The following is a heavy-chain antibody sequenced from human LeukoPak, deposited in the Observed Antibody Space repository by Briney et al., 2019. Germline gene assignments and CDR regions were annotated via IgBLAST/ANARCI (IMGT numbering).Heavy chain of an antibody. J-gene: IGHJ4*02. CDR2: IYYSGST. Sequence: ASETLSLTCIVSGDSISSGGYYWSWIRQHPVKGLEWIGYIYYSGSTYYNPSLKSRVTISVDTSKNQFSLKLSSVAAADTAVYYCARETNSGYGSFDLWGQGTLVTVSS. D-gene: IGHD5-12*01. CDR1: GDSISSGGYY. CDR3: ARETNSGYGSFDL. V-gene: IGHV4-31*03.